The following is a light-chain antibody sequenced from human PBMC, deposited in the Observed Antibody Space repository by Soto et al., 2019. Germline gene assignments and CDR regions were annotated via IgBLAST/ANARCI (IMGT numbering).Light chain of an antibody. J-gene: IGKJ1*01. Sequence: DIQMTQSPSSLSASVGDRVTITCRASQTISTYLNWYQQKPGKAPRLLIYDASSLQSGVPSRFSGSGSGTDFTLTISSLQPEDFATYFCQQKYRLPRTFGQGTKV. CDR2: DAS. CDR1: QTISTY. V-gene: IGKV1-39*01. CDR3: QQKYRLPRT.